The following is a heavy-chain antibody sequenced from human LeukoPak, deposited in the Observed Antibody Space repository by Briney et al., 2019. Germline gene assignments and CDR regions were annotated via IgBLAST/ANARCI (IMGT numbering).Heavy chain of an antibody. J-gene: IGHJ6*02. V-gene: IGHV1-2*04. CDR3: ARAGRGSGWPNYYYYGMDV. CDR1: GYTFTSYY. Sequence: ASVKVSCKASGYTFTSYYMHWVRQAPGQGLEWMGWINPNSGGTNYAQKFQGWVTMTRDTSISTAYMELSRLRSDDTAVYYCARAGRGSGWPNYYYYGMDVWGQGTTVTVSS. D-gene: IGHD6-19*01. CDR2: INPNSGGT.